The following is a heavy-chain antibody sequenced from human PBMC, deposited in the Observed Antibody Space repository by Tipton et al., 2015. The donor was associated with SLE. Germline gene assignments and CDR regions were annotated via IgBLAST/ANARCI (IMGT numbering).Heavy chain of an antibody. CDR3: VKDSGFSAFDTKFFDH. CDR2: ISWDSVTI. Sequence: SLRLSCAASGLNFEDYAMHWVRQPPGKGLEWVAGISWDSVTIAYADSVKGRLTISRDNANNSLYLQMSSLRVEDTAFYYCVKDSGFSAFDTKFFDHWGQGTLVTVSS. J-gene: IGHJ4*02. D-gene: IGHD5-12*01. CDR1: GLNFEDYA. V-gene: IGHV3-9*01.